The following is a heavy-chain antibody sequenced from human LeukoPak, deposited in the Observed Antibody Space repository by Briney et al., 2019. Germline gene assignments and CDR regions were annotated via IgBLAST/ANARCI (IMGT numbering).Heavy chain of an antibody. J-gene: IGHJ4*02. Sequence: ASVKVSCKASGYTFTSYGISWVRQAPGQGLEWMGWISAYNGNTNYAQKLQGRVTMTTDTSTSTAYRELRSLRSDDTAVYYCARIRLQQLIDYWGQGTLVTVSS. D-gene: IGHD6-13*01. CDR2: ISAYNGNT. CDR3: ARIRLQQLIDY. V-gene: IGHV1-18*01. CDR1: GYTFTSYG.